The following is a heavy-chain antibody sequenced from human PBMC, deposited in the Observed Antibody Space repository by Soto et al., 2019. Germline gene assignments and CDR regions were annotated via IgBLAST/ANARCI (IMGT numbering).Heavy chain of an antibody. CDR2: IWCDGSNK. D-gene: IGHD3-3*01. J-gene: IGHJ5*02. CDR1: GFTFSSYG. Sequence: GGSLRLSCAASGFTFSSYGMNWVRQAPGKGLEWGAVIWCDGSNKYDADSVKGRFTISRDNSKNTLYLQMNSLRAEDTPVYSCARRNRLITILGVVPDPHTEALNWFEPWGQGTLVTLSS. V-gene: IGHV3-33*03. CDR3: ARRNRLITILGVVPDPHTEALNWFEP.